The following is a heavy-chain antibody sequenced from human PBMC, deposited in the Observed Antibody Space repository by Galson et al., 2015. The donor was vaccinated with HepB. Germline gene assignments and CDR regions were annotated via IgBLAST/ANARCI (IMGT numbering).Heavy chain of an antibody. CDR1: GYTFSSYR. V-gene: IGHV1-18*01. Sequence: SVKVSCKASGYTFSSYRISWVRQAPGQGLEWMGWVSGYNGSTKYAQKFQGRATMTTDTSTTTTYMEVTSLRSDDTAVYYCARGRGSGWSFDYWGQGTLVTVSS. CDR3: ARGRGSGWSFDY. D-gene: IGHD6-19*01. CDR2: VSGYNGST. J-gene: IGHJ4*02.